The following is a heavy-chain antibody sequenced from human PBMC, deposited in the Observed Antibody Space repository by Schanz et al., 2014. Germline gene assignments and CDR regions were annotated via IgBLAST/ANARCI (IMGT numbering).Heavy chain of an antibody. V-gene: IGHV3-23*04. CDR3: ARRITGTHHNPYYHGMDV. Sequence: VQLVESGGGLVKPGDSLRLSCAASGFTFSSYTMKWVRQAPGKGLEWVSAISGSGETTYYADSVKGRFTISRDNSKNALYLQMNSLRAEDTAVYYCARRITGTHHNPYYHGMDVWGQGTTVTVSS. D-gene: IGHD1-20*01. J-gene: IGHJ6*02. CDR2: ISGSGETT. CDR1: GFTFSSYT.